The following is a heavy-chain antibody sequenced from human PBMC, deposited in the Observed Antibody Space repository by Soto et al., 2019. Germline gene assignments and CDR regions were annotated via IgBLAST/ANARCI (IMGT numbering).Heavy chain of an antibody. CDR1: XGXIXSXXYY. D-gene: IGHD3-3*01. V-gene: IGHV4-30-4*01. CDR2: IYYSGST. CDR3: ASFGVVIKYFDY. Sequence: TLPLTCTVSXGXIXSXXYYXXWXRQPPGKGLECIGYIYYSGSTYYNPSLKSRVTISVDTSKNQFSLKLRSVTAADTAVYYCASFGVVIKYFDYWGQGTLVTVSS. J-gene: IGHJ4*02.